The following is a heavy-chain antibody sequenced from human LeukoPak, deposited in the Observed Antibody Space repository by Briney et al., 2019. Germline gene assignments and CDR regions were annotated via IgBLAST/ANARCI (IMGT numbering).Heavy chain of an antibody. Sequence: ASVKVSCKASGYTFNGYYINWARQAPGQSLEWMGWINPNSGATKFAEKFQGRVTLTRDTSVNTAYMELNNLTSDDTAVYFCARDRQYGSSWRRTSFDPWGQGTLVTVSS. V-gene: IGHV1-2*02. CDR3: ARDRQYGSSWRRTSFDP. CDR2: INPNSGAT. J-gene: IGHJ5*01. CDR1: GYTFNGYY. D-gene: IGHD6-13*01.